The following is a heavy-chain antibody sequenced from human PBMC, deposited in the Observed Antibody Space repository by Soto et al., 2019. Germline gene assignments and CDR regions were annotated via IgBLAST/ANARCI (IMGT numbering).Heavy chain of an antibody. CDR3: ARPMVRGVIDYYYYYGMGV. CDR2: INHSGST. J-gene: IGHJ6*02. V-gene: IGHV4-34*01. CDR1: GGSFSGYY. D-gene: IGHD3-10*01. Sequence: PSETLSLTCAVYGGSFSGYYWSWIRQPPGKGRGWFGEINHSGSTNYNPSFKSRVTISVDTSKNQFSLKLSSVTAADTAVYYCARPMVRGVIDYYYYYGMGVWGQGTTVTVSS.